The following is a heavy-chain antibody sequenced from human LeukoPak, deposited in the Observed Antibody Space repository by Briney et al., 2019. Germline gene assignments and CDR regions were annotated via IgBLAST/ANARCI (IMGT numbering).Heavy chain of an antibody. CDR3: ARVEWGSGSYYDF. CDR2: ISSSSSTI. CDR1: GFTFSSYS. Sequence: PGGSLRLSCAASGFTFSSYSMNWVRQAPGKGLEWVSYISSSSSTIYYADSVKGRFTISRDNAKNSLYLQMNSLRAEDGAVFYCARVEWGSGSYYDFWGQGTLVTVSS. D-gene: IGHD2-15*01. V-gene: IGHV3-48*04. J-gene: IGHJ4*02.